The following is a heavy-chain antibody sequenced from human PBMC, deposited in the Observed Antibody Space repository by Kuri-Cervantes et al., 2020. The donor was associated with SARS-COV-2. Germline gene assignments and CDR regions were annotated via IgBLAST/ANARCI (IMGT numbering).Heavy chain of an antibody. J-gene: IGHJ4*02. CDR3: ARDPYYRGGFFDY. Sequence: GESLKISCAASGFTFSDYYMSWIRQAPGKGLEWVSYISSSSSYTNYADSVKGRFTISRDNAKNSLYLQMNSLRAEDTAVYYCARDPYYRGGFFDYWGQGTLVTVSS. CDR2: ISSSSSYT. D-gene: IGHD3-10*01. V-gene: IGHV3-11*06. CDR1: GFTFSDYY.